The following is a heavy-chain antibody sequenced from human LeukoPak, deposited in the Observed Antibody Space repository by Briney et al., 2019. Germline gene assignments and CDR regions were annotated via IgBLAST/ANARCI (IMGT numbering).Heavy chain of an antibody. CDR2: ISYDGSNK. J-gene: IGHJ6*02. Sequence: GGSLRLSCAASGFTFSSYGMHWVRQAPGKGLEWVAVISYDGSNKYYADSVKGRFTISRDNSKNTLYLQMNSLRAEDTAVYYCAKDLGYYDSSGIYYYYGMDVWAKGPRSPSP. CDR3: AKDLGYYDSSGIYYYYGMDV. V-gene: IGHV3-30*18. CDR1: GFTFSSYG. D-gene: IGHD3-22*01.